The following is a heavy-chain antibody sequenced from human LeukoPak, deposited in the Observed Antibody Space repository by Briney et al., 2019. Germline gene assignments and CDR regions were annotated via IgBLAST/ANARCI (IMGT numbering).Heavy chain of an antibody. CDR2: TYYSGST. J-gene: IGHJ4*02. D-gene: IGHD4-17*01. Sequence: PSETLSLTCTVSGGSISSSSYYWGWIRQPPGKGLEWIGSTYYSGSTYYNPSLKSRVTISVDTSKNQFSLKLSSVTAADTAVYYCARAPDYGDYDGLDYWGQGTLVTVSS. CDR3: ARAPDYGDYDGLDY. V-gene: IGHV4-39*01. CDR1: GGSISSSSYY.